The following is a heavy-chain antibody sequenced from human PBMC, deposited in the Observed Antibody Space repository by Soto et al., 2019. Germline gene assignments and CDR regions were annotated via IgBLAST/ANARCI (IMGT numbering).Heavy chain of an antibody. CDR1: GYTLTELS. CDR2: SDPEDGET. D-gene: IGHD2-2*01. Sequence: QVQLVQSGSEVKTPGASVKVSCKVSGYTLTELSMHWVRQAPGKGLEWMGGSDPEDGETIYAQKFQGRVTMTEDTSTDTAYMELSSLRTENTAVYYCATDITTSMTSWNRGWFDPWGQGTMVTVSS. J-gene: IGHJ5*02. CDR3: ATDITTSMTSWNRGWFDP. V-gene: IGHV1-24*01.